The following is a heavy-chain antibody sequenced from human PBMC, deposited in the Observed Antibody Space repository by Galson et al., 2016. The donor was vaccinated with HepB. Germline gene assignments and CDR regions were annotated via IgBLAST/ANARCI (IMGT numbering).Heavy chain of an antibody. D-gene: IGHD2-15*01. J-gene: IGHJ6*02. Sequence: SVKVSCKASGGTFSGFAISWVRQAPGQGLEWMGGIIPMFGTPNYAQKVRGRVTITADESTSTAYMELSSLRSQDTAVYYCATKPRYCSGENCYYYGMDVWGQGTTVTVSS. CDR3: ATKPRYCSGENCYYYGMDV. CDR1: GGTFSGFA. V-gene: IGHV1-69*13. CDR2: IIPMFGTP.